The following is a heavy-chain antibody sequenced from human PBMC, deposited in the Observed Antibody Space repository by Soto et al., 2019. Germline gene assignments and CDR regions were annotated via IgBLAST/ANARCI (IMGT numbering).Heavy chain of an antibody. Sequence: VLLVESGGGVVQPGGDLRLSCAASGFTLSRHAMNWVRQTPGKGLEWVAIISYDGSTKYYADSVKDRFTVSRDNAKSTVYLQLDSLRPEDTAVYYCARSQSSTVITSSHFDPWGQGTLVTVSS. J-gene: IGHJ5*02. CDR3: ARSQSSTVITSSHFDP. CDR1: GFTLSRHA. V-gene: IGHV3-30-3*01. CDR2: ISYDGSTK. D-gene: IGHD4-17*01.